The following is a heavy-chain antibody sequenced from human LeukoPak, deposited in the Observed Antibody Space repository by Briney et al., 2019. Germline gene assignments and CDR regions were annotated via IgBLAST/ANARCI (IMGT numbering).Heavy chain of an antibody. Sequence: SETLSLTCAVYGGSFSGYYWSWIRQPPGKGLEWIGEINHSGSTNYNPSLKSRVTISVATSKNQLSLKLSSVTAAETAVYYCARLSVWGSYRFDYWGQGTLVTVSS. V-gene: IGHV4-34*01. CDR3: ARLSVWGSYRFDY. CDR2: INHSGST. CDR1: GGSFSGYY. D-gene: IGHD3-16*02. J-gene: IGHJ4*02.